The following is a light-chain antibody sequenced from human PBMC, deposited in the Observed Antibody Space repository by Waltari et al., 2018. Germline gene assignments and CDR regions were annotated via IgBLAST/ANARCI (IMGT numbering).Light chain of an antibody. CDR3: QSYDRSLTGAWV. J-gene: IGLJ3*02. CDR2: GNT. Sequence: QSMLTQPPSVSGAPGQRVTISCTGTSSTIGEGYDVHWYQQIPGTAPKLLIFGNTNRPSGVPDRFSGSRSGTSASLTITGLQAEDESDYYCQSYDRSLTGAWVFGGGTKLTVL. V-gene: IGLV1-40*01. CDR1: SSTIGEGYD.